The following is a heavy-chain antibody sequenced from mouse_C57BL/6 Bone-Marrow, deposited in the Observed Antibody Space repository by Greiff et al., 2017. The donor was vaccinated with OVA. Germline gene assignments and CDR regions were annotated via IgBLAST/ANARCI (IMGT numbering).Heavy chain of an antibody. V-gene: IGHV2-9*01. CDR1: GFSFTSYG. D-gene: IGHD1-1*01. CDR2: IWGGGST. CDR3: SKHYGRGRGGYAMDY. Sequence: VKLMESGPGLVQPSQSLSITCTVSGFSFTSYGVDWVRQPPGKGLEWLGVIWGGGSTNYNSAHMSRLSISKDNPKSKVFLKMNSLQTDDTAMYYWSKHYGRGRGGYAMDYWGQGTSVTVSS. J-gene: IGHJ4*01.